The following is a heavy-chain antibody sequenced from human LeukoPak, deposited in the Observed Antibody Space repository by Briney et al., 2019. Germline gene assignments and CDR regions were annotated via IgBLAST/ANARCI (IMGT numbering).Heavy chain of an antibody. Sequence: GASVKVSCKASGYTFIDYYIHWLRQAPGQGLEGMGWIDPKSGDTNLAQKIRGRVTMTRETSTRTAHMELTRLTSDDTAVYYCVKGGHHSYSAYWYFDLWGRGTLVTVSS. CDR2: IDPKSGDT. V-gene: IGHV1-2*02. CDR1: GYTFIDYY. CDR3: VKGGHHSYSAYWYFDL. D-gene: IGHD1-14*01. J-gene: IGHJ2*01.